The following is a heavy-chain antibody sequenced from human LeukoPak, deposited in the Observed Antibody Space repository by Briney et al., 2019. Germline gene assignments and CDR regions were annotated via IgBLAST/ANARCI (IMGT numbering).Heavy chain of an antibody. CDR2: VHYRGST. J-gene: IGHJ6*03. CDR3: ARVARVARDLDHYYYYMDV. V-gene: IGHV4-38-2*01. Sequence: SETLSLTCAVSGYSINTGYSWGWIRQPPGKGLEWIGRVHYRGSTYYNPSLKSRVTISLDTSKNQFSLNLNSVTAADTAVYFCARVARVARDLDHYYYYMDVWGQGTTVTVSS. D-gene: IGHD3-10*01. CDR1: GYSINTGYS.